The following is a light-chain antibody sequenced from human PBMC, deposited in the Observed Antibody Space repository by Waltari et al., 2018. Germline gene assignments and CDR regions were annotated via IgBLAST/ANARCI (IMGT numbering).Light chain of an antibody. V-gene: IGLV2-14*03. J-gene: IGLJ2*01. CDR3: SSYTSSSTSVV. CDR2: DVS. CDR1: SSDVGGYNY. Sequence: QSALTQPASVSGSPGQSITISCTGTSSDVGGYNYVSWYQHHPGKAPKLMIYDVSKRPSGVSNRFSGSKSGNTASLTISGLQAEDEADYYCSSYTSSSTSVVFGGGTKLTVL.